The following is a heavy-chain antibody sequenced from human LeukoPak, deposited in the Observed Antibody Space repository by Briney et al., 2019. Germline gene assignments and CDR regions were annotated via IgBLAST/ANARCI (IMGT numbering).Heavy chain of an antibody. D-gene: IGHD3-10*01. Sequence: SVKVSCKASGGTFSSYAISWVRQAPGQGLEWMGGIIPIFGTANYAQKFQGRVTITADESTSTAYMELSSLRSEDTAVYYCASYYGSRKGANFQHWGQGTLVTVSS. CDR1: GGTFSSYA. CDR2: IIPIFGTA. V-gene: IGHV1-69*13. J-gene: IGHJ1*01. CDR3: ASYYGSRKGANFQH.